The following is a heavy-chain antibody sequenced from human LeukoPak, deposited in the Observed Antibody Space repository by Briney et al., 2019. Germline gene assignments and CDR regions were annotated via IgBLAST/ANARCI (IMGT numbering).Heavy chain of an antibody. CDR1: GDSINNYY. D-gene: IGHD4-17*01. V-gene: IGHV4-30-4*08. J-gene: IGHJ1*01. CDR3: ATYGPQYFQH. CDR2: IYYSGST. Sequence: SETLSLTCIVSGDSINNYYWSWIRQPPGKGLEWIGYIYYSGSTYYNPSLKSRVTISVDTSKNQFSLKLSSVTAADTAVYYCATYGPQYFQHWGQGTLVTVSS.